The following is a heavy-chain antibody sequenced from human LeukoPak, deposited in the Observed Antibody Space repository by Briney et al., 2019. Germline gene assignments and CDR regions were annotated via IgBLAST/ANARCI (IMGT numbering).Heavy chain of an antibody. J-gene: IGHJ6*03. Sequence: SETLSLTCTVSGGSISSYYWSWIRQPPGKGLEWIGYIYTSGSTNYNPSLKSRVTISVDTSKNQFSLKLSSVTAADTAVYYCARGGYDFWSGAGYYYYYDMDVGRKGTTVTVSS. D-gene: IGHD3-3*01. CDR3: ARGGYDFWSGAGYYYYYDMDV. V-gene: IGHV4-4*09. CDR2: IYTSGST. CDR1: GGSISSYY.